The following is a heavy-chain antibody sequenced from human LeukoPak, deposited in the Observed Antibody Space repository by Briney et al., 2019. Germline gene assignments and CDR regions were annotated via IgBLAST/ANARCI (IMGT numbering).Heavy chain of an antibody. CDR1: GFTFSSNY. D-gene: IGHD6-13*01. Sequence: PGESLRLSCAASGFTFSSNYMSWVRQAPGKGLEGVSGIYSDDSTYYSDSVKGRFTISRDNSKNTLFLQMNSLRAEDTAVYYCAREGSSSPLDYWGQGTLVTVSS. V-gene: IGHV3-66*02. CDR3: AREGSSSPLDY. CDR2: IYSDDST. J-gene: IGHJ4*02.